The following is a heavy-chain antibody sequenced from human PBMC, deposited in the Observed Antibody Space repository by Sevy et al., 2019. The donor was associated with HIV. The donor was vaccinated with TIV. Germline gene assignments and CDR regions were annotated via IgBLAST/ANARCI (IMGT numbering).Heavy chain of an antibody. CDR1: GGSITSPDYN. CDR2: IYYSGNT. V-gene: IGHV4-30-4*01. Sequence: SETLSLTCSVSGGSITSPDYNWSWVRQPPGKGLEWIGYIYYSGNTYYSPSLKSRASLPIDTSKNQFSLNLNSVTAADTAVYYCTSVAGPFGWSDPWGQGTLVTVSS. D-gene: IGHD6-19*01. CDR3: TSVAGPFGWSDP. J-gene: IGHJ5*02.